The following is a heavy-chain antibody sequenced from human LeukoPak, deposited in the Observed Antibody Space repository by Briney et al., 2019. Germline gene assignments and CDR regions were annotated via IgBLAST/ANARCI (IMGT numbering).Heavy chain of an antibody. J-gene: IGHJ4*02. D-gene: IGHD6-13*01. CDR2: ISAYNGNT. V-gene: IGHV1-18*01. CDR1: GYTFTSYG. Sequence: ASVKVSCKASGYTFTSYGISWVRQAPGQGLEWMGWISAYNGNTNYAQKLQGRVTMTTDTSTSTAYMELSSLRSEDTAVYYCARGGAPSIAAAGKDFDYWGQGTLVTVSS. CDR3: ARGGAPSIAAAGKDFDY.